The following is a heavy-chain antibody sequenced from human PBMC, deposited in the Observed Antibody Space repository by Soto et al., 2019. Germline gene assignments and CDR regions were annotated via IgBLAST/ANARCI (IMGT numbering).Heavy chain of an antibody. Sequence: QVQLQESGPRLVKPSETLSLICSVSGASNTSGNYYWAWIRQPPGKGLEWIGSMHYRGTTHYNSSLETRVSISADTAKNQISLNLNSVTAADTAFYFCARHPSLYRHLEFWGQGILVTVSS. V-gene: IGHV4-39*01. CDR2: MHYRGTT. CDR3: ARHPSLYRHLEF. J-gene: IGHJ4*02. CDR1: GASNTSGNYY. D-gene: IGHD3-10*01.